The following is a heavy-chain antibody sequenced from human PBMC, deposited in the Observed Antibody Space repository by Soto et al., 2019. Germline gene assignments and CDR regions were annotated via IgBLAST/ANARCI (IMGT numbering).Heavy chain of an antibody. D-gene: IGHD5-12*01. Sequence: PSETLSLTCTVSGGSISSSSYYWDWIRQPPGKGLEWIGYIYYSGSTYYNPSLKSRVTISVDTSKNQFSLKLSSVTAADTAVYYCARGRDTVATGGHAFDSWGQGTMVNVSS. J-gene: IGHJ3*02. V-gene: IGHV4-31*03. CDR1: GGSISSSSYY. CDR2: IYYSGST. CDR3: ARGRDTVATGGHAFDS.